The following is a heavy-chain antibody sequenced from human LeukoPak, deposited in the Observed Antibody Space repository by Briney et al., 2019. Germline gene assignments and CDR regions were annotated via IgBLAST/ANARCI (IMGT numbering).Heavy chain of an antibody. Sequence: SETLSLTCAVYGGSFSGYYWSWIRQPPGKGLEWIGEINHSGSTNYNPSLKSRVTISVDTSKNQFSLKLGSVTAADTAVYYCARRLLYYYYMDVWGKGTTVTVSS. V-gene: IGHV4-34*01. CDR3: ARRLLYYYYMDV. CDR2: INHSGST. CDR1: GGSFSGYY. D-gene: IGHD3-10*01. J-gene: IGHJ6*03.